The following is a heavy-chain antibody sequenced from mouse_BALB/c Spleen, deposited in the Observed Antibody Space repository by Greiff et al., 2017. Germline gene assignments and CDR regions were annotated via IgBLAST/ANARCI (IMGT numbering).Heavy chain of an antibody. CDR3: ARSKFITTARWFAY. CDR1: GYSITSDYA. J-gene: IGHJ3*01. D-gene: IGHD1-2*01. Sequence: EVQLQQSGPGLVKPSQSLSLTCTVTGYSITSDYAWNWIRQFPGNKLEWMGYISYSGSTSYNPSLKSRISITRDTSKNQFFLQLNSVTTEDTATYYCARSKFITTARWFAYWGQGTLVTVSA. CDR2: ISYSGST. V-gene: IGHV3-2*02.